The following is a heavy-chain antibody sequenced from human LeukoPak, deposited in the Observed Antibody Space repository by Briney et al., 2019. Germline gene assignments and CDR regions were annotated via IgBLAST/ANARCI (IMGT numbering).Heavy chain of an antibody. CDR2: IYYNGST. V-gene: IGHV4-59*08. CDR3: ARHAGGYYPYYYYGMDV. D-gene: IGHD3-3*01. CDR1: GGSISSYY. J-gene: IGHJ6*02. Sequence: PSETLSLTCTVSGGSISSYYWSWIRQPPGKGLEWIGYIYYNGSTNYNPSLKSRVTISVDTSKNQFSLKLSSVTAADTAVYYCARHAGGYYPYYYYGMDVWGQGTTVTVSS.